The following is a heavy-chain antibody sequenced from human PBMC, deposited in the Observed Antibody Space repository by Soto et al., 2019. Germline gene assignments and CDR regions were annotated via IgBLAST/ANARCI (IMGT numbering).Heavy chain of an antibody. CDR2: ISGGGGST. V-gene: IGHV3-23*01. Sequence: PGGSLRLSCAASGFTFSNYAMSWVRQAPGKGLEWVSGISGGGGSTYYADSVKGRFTISRDNSKNTLYLQMSSLRVEDTAVYFCAKGGDKDCSSASCFYFDYWGQGTLVTVSS. J-gene: IGHJ4*02. CDR1: GFTFSNYA. D-gene: IGHD2-2*01. CDR3: AKGGDKDCSSASCFYFDY.